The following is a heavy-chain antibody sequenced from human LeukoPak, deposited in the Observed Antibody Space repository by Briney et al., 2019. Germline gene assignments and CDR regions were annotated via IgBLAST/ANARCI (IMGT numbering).Heavy chain of an antibody. J-gene: IGHJ5*02. CDR3: TRHNWFDP. Sequence: SGGSLRLSCAASGFTFSGSAMHWVRQASGKGLEWVGRIRSKANSYATAYAASVKGRFTISRDDSKNTAYLQMNGLKTEDTAVYYCTRHNWFDPWGQGTLVTVSS. CDR2: IRSKANSYAT. CDR1: GFTFSGSA. V-gene: IGHV3-73*01.